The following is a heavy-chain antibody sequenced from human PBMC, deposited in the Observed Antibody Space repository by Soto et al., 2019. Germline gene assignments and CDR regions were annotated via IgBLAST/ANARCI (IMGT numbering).Heavy chain of an antibody. Sequence: WVRQMPGKGLEWMGIIYPGDSDTRYSPSFQGQVTISADKSISTAYLQWSSLKASDTAMYYCARSYFSSAYYYYYGMDVWGQGTTVTVSS. J-gene: IGHJ6*02. CDR3: ARSYFSSAYYYYYGMDV. D-gene: IGHD3-10*01. CDR2: IYPGDSDT. V-gene: IGHV5-51*01.